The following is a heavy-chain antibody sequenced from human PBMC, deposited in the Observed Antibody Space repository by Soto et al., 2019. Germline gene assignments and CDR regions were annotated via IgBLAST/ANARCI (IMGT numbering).Heavy chain of an antibody. CDR1: GFTFSSYG. V-gene: IGHV3-30*18. D-gene: IGHD6-19*01. Sequence: PGGSLRLSCAASGFTFSSYGMHWVRQAPGKGLEWVAVISYDGSNKYYADSVKGRFTISRDNSKNTLYLQMNSLRAEDTAVYYCAKSIAVAGRVDYWGQGTLVTVSS. J-gene: IGHJ4*02. CDR3: AKSIAVAGRVDY. CDR2: ISYDGSNK.